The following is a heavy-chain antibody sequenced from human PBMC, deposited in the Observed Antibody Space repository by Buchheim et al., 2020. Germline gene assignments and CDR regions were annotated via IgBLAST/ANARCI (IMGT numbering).Heavy chain of an antibody. Sequence: QVQLQQWGAGLLKPSETLSLTCAVYGGSFSGYYWSWIRQPPGKGREWMGEFNHSESTNYNPPIKSRVTISVDPSKNQLSLKLSAVTAADRAVCYCARRSYGDYQFGWASWGQGTL. V-gene: IGHV4-34*01. J-gene: IGHJ4*02. CDR2: FNHSEST. CDR1: GGSFSGYY. CDR3: ARRSYGDYQFGWAS. D-gene: IGHD4-17*01.